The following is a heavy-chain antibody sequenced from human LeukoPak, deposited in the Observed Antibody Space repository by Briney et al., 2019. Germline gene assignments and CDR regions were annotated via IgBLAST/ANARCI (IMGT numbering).Heavy chain of an antibody. J-gene: IGHJ6*02. V-gene: IGHV3-30-3*01. D-gene: IGHD3-10*01. Sequence: GRSLRLSCAASGFTFSSYAMHWVRQAPGKGLEWVAVISYDGSNKYYADSVKGRFTISRDNSKNTLYLQMNSLRAEDTALYYCAKDLDTMVRGLIIKPTYYYYGMDVWGQGTTVIVSS. CDR2: ISYDGSNK. CDR1: GFTFSSYA. CDR3: AKDLDTMVRGLIIKPTYYYYGMDV.